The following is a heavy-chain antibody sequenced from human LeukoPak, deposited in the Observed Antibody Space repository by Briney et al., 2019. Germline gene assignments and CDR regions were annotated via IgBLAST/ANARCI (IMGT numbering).Heavy chain of an antibody. CDR1: GGSISSYY. D-gene: IGHD2-15*01. CDR3: AREYPDGYCSGGSCSRDYYYYMDV. CDR2: IYYSGST. Sequence: SETLSLTCTVSGGSISSYYWSWIRQPPGKGLEWIGYIYYSGSTNYNPSLKSRVTISVDTSKNQFSLKLSSVTAADTAVYYCAREYPDGYCSGGSCSRDYYYYMDVWGKGTTVTVSS. J-gene: IGHJ6*03. V-gene: IGHV4-59*01.